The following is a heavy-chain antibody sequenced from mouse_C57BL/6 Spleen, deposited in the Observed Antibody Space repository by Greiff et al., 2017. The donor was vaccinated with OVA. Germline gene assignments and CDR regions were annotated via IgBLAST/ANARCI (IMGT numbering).Heavy chain of an antibody. V-gene: IGHV7-3*01. CDR3: ARSYDYGGNFDY. CDR1: GFTFTDYY. Sequence: EVQLVESGGGLVQPGGSLSLSCAASGFTFTDYYMSWVRQPPGKALEWLGFIRNKANGYTTEYSASVKGRFTISRDNSQSILYLQMNALRAEDSATYYCARSYDYGGNFDYWGQGTTLTVSS. CDR2: IRNKANGYTT. D-gene: IGHD2-4*01. J-gene: IGHJ2*01.